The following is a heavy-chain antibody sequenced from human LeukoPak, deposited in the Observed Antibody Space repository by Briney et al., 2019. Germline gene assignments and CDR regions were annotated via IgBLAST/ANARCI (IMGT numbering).Heavy chain of an antibody. V-gene: IGHV4-4*07. CDR2: IYTSGIT. D-gene: IGHD3-3*01. J-gene: IGHJ5*02. CDR1: GGSISSYY. Sequence: KSSETLSLTCTVSGGSISSYYWTWIRQPAGKGLEWIGRIYTSGITNYNPSLKSRVTMSVDTSKNQFSLKLSSVTAADTAVYYCARGGPPYDFWSGYSFGPWGQGTLVTVSS. CDR3: ARGGPPYDFWSGYSFGP.